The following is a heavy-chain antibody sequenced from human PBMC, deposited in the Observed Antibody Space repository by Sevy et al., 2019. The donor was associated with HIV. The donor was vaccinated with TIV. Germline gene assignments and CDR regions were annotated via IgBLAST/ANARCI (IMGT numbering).Heavy chain of an antibody. CDR3: ARESFNWNYFDY. V-gene: IGHV1-18*01. CDR1: GYTFTSYG. CDR2: ISAYNGNT. J-gene: IGHJ4*02. Sequence: VSVKVSCKASGYTFTSYGISWVRQAPGQGLEWMGWISAYNGNTNYAQKLQGRVTMTTDTSTSTAYMELRSLRSDDTAVYYCARESFNWNYFDYWGQGTLVTVSS. D-gene: IGHD1-1*01.